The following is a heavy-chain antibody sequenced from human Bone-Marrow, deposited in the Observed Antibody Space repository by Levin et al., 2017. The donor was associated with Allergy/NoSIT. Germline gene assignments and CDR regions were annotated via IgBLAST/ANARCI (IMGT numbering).Heavy chain of an antibody. Sequence: GESLKISCKTSGYNFNTFGISWVRQAPGQGLEWVGWISAYNGNTNEAQRVQGRLTMTTDTSTSTADMELRSLTSDDTAVYYCARGKNGVVDYWGQGSLVIVSS. D-gene: IGHD2-8*01. CDR2: ISAYNGNT. V-gene: IGHV1-18*01. CDR1: GYNFNTFG. CDR3: ARGKNGVVDY. J-gene: IGHJ4*02.